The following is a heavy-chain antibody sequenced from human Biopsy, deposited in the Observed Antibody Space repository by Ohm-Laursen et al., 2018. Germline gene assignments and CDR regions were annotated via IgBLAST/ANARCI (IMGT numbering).Heavy chain of an antibody. D-gene: IGHD3/OR15-3a*01. CDR3: ARGTGKYYVYGAFDI. V-gene: IGHV4-59*12. CDR1: GGSISSYY. CDR2: IYYTGST. J-gene: IGHJ3*02. Sequence: GTLSLTCAVSGGSISSYYWSWIRQPPGKGLEWIGYIYYTGSTNYNPSLKSRVTISVDTSKNQFSLKLRSVTAADTAVYYCARGTGKYYVYGAFDIWGQGTMVTVSS.